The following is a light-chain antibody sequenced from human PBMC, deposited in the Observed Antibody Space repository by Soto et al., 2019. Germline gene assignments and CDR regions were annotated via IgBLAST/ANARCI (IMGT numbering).Light chain of an antibody. CDR2: EDS. V-gene: IGLV2-23*01. Sequence: QSALTQPASVSGSPGQSITISCTGTSSDVGGYSLVSWYQQHPRKAPKLMIYEDSERPSGVSLRFSASKSGNTASLTISGLQAEDEADYYCCSFAGGSTYVFGSGTKVTVL. J-gene: IGLJ1*01. CDR1: SSDVGGYSL. CDR3: CSFAGGSTYV.